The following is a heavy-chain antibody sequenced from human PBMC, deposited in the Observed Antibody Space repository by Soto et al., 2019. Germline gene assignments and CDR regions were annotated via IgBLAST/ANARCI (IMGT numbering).Heavy chain of an antibody. D-gene: IGHD3-3*01. Sequence: PSETLSLTCTVSGGSISSSSYYWGWIRHPPGKGLEWIGSIYYSGSTHYNPSLKSRVTISVDTSKNQFSLKLSSVTAADTAVYYCARHLIANEIWSGYYTRYNWFDPWGQGTLVTVSS. CDR3: ARHLIANEIWSGYYTRYNWFDP. V-gene: IGHV4-39*01. CDR1: GGSISSSSYY. CDR2: IYYSGST. J-gene: IGHJ5*02.